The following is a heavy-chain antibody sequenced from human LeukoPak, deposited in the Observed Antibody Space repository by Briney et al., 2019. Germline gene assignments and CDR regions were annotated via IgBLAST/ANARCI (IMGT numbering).Heavy chain of an antibody. CDR3: AELGITMIGGV. D-gene: IGHD3-10*02. J-gene: IGHJ6*04. Sequence: GGSLRLSCAASGFTFSSWMSWVRQAPGKGLEWVANIKKDGSEKYYVDSVKGRFTISRDNAKTSLYLQMNSLRAEDTAVYYCAELGITMIGGVWGKGTTVTISS. V-gene: IGHV3-7*01. CDR2: IKKDGSEK. CDR1: GFTFSSW.